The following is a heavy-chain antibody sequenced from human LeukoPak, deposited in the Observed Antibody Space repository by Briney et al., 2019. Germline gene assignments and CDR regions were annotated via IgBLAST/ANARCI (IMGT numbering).Heavy chain of an antibody. CDR1: GFTFSSYA. J-gene: IGHJ4*02. V-gene: IGHV3-23*01. Sequence: PGGSLRLSCAASGFTFSSYAMSWVRQAPGKGLEWVSAISGSGGSTYYADSVKGRFTISRDNSKNTLYLQMNSLRAEDTAVYYCARDFYYYDSSGYYRFDYWGQGTLVTVSS. CDR3: ARDFYYYDSSGYYRFDY. D-gene: IGHD3-22*01. CDR2: ISGSGGST.